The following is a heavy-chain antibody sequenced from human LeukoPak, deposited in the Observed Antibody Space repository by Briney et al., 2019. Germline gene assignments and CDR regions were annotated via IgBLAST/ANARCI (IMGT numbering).Heavy chain of an antibody. CDR3: ARASKYQLLDPYFVWFDP. Sequence: GASVKVSCKASGYTFTGYYMHWVRQAPGQGLEWMGWINPNSGGTNYAQKFQGRVTMTRDTSISTAYMELSRLRSDDTAVYYCARASKYQLLDPYFVWFDPWGQGTLVTVSS. D-gene: IGHD2-2*01. CDR2: INPNSGGT. V-gene: IGHV1-2*02. J-gene: IGHJ5*02. CDR1: GYTFTGYY.